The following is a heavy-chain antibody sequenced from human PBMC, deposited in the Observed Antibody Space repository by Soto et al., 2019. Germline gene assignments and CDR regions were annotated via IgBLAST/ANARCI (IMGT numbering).Heavy chain of an antibody. CDR1: GGSISSSSYY. Sequence: SETLSLTCTVSGGSISSSSYYWGWIRQPPGKGLEWIGSIYYSGSTYYNPSLKSRVTISVETSKNQFTLKLSSVTAANTAVYYCARHTPAISISDHWGQGTLVTVSS. J-gene: IGHJ4*02. V-gene: IGHV4-39*01. CDR3: ARHTPAISISDH. CDR2: IYYSGST. D-gene: IGHD2-15*01.